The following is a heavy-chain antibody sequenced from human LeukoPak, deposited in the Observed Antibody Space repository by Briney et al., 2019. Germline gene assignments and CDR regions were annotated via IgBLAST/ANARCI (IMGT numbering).Heavy chain of an antibody. CDR3: ARGGQYYGSGLDY. J-gene: IGHJ4*02. D-gene: IGHD3-10*01. CDR2: IYYSGSTNYNPSLKST. CDR1: GGSISRYY. V-gene: IGHV4-59*01. Sequence: SETLSLTCPGSGGSISRYYWSLIRQPPGKGLEWIGYIYYSGSTNYNPSLKSTNYNPSLKSRLTISVDMSKNQFSLKLSSVTAADTAVYYCARGGQYYGSGLDYWGQGTLVTVSS.